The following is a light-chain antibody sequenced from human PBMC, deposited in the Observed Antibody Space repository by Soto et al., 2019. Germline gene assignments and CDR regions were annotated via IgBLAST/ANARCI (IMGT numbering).Light chain of an antibody. CDR3: QQYTSYAPWT. CDR1: QSISSW. J-gene: IGKJ1*01. Sequence: DIQMTQSPSTLSASVGDRVTITCRASQSISSWLAWYQQKPGKAPKRLISDASSLESGGPSRCSGSGSGIEFTLTIRTLQPDDFAAYYCQQYTSYAPWTFGQGTKVEI. CDR2: DAS. V-gene: IGKV1-5*01.